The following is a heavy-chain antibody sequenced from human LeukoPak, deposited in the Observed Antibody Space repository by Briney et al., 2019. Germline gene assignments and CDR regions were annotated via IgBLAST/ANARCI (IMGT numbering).Heavy chain of an antibody. CDR1: GGSFSDYY. CDR3: AREPYYYYGMDV. CDR2: INHSGST. J-gene: IGHJ6*02. D-gene: IGHD3-10*01. V-gene: IGHV4-34*01. Sequence: SETLSLTCAVYGGSFSDYYWNWIRQPPGKGLEWVGEINHSGSTSYNPSLKSRVTLSVDTSKNQFSLKVSSVTAADTAVYYCAREPYYYYGMDVWGQGTTVTVSS.